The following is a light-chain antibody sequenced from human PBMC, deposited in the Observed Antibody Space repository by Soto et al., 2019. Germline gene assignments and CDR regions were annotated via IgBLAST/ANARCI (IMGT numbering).Light chain of an antibody. CDR1: SSDVGGYNY. J-gene: IGLJ2*01. CDR2: DVS. V-gene: IGLV2-11*01. Sequence: QSALTQPRSVSGSPGQSVTISCTGTSSDVGGYNYVSWYQQHPGKAPKLMIYDVSKRPSGVPDRFSGSKSGNTASLTISGLQAEDEADYYCCSYAGSYTRVFGGGTKFTVL. CDR3: CSYAGSYTRV.